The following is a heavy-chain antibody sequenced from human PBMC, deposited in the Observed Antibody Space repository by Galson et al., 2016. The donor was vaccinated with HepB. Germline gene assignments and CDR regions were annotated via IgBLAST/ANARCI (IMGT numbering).Heavy chain of an antibody. Sequence: SLRLSCAASGFPFSSYAMSWVRQAPGKGLAWVSTISGAGTASYAYSVKGRFTIPRDNSKNTLDLQMDSLRVEDTALYFCFRVPRYYADYSSGVGDCWGQGTLVTVSS. D-gene: IGHD4-17*01. J-gene: IGHJ1*01. CDR1: GFPFSSYA. V-gene: IGHV3-23*01. CDR3: FRVPRYYADYSSGVGDC. CDR2: ISGAGTA.